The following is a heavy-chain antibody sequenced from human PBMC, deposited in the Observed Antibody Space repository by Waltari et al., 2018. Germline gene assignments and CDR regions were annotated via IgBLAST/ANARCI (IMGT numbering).Heavy chain of an antibody. D-gene: IGHD4-17*01. CDR3: ARDRYGGKGAFDI. V-gene: IGHV3-53*01. Sequence: EVQLVESGGGLIQPGGSLRLSCAASGFTVSSNYMSWVRQAPGKGLEWVSVIYSGGSTYYADSVKGRFTIPRDNSKNPLYLQMNSLRAEDTAVYYCARDRYGGKGAFDIWGQGTMVTVSS. CDR1: GFTVSSNY. CDR2: IYSGGST. J-gene: IGHJ3*02.